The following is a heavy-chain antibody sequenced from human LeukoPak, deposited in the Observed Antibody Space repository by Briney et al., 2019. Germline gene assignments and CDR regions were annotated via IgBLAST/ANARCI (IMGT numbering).Heavy chain of an antibody. J-gene: IGHJ2*01. Sequence: SGTLSLTCAVSGGSIINSNWWSWVRQPPGKGLEWIGEIDHSGSTSYNPSLKSRVTMSVDRSQNQFSLRLSTVTAADTAVYYCARGLVEIATRYFDLWGRGTLVTVSS. D-gene: IGHD5-24*01. CDR2: IDHSGST. CDR1: GGSIINSNW. V-gene: IGHV4-4*02. CDR3: ARGLVEIATRYFDL.